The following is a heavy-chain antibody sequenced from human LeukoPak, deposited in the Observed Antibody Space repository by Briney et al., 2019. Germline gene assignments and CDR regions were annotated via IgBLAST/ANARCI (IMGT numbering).Heavy chain of an antibody. D-gene: IGHD6-19*01. CDR3: GLAPPPAVAKDY. J-gene: IGHJ4*02. V-gene: IGHV3-23*01. CDR1: GFTFSSYA. CDR2: ISGSGGST. Sequence: GGSLRLSCAASGFTFSSYAMSWVRQAPGKGLEWVSAISGSGGSTYYADSVKGRFTISRDNSKNTLYLQMNSLRAEDTAVYYCGLAPPPAVAKDYWGQGTLVTVSS.